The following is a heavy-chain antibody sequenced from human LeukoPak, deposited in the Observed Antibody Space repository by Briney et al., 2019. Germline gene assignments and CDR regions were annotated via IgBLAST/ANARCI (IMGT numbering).Heavy chain of an antibody. V-gene: IGHV4-59*01. CDR3: ARMGFSNPDNDY. CDR2: IYYSGST. Sequence: SETLSLTCTVSGGSISSYYWSWIRQPPGKGLEWIGYIYYSGSTNYNPSLKSRVTISVDTSKNQFSLKLSSVTAADTAVYYCARMGFSNPDNDYRGQGTLVTVSS. D-gene: IGHD4-11*01. CDR1: GGSISSYY. J-gene: IGHJ4*02.